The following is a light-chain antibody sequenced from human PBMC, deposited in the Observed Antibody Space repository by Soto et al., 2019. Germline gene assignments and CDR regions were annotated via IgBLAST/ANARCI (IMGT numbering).Light chain of an antibody. CDR3: QQYKVYPYT. V-gene: IGKV1-5*01. CDR1: QSLTGR. J-gene: IGKJ2*01. CDR2: DVS. Sequence: DIQMTQSPSTLSASLGDTVTLTCRASQSLTGRLAWYQQKPGRPPKLLIYDVSILESGVPSRFSGSDSGTDSTLTISSLRPDDFATFYCQQYKVYPYTFGQGTRLDI.